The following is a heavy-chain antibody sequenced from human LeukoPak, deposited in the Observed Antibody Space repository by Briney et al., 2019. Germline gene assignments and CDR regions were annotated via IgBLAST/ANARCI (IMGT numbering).Heavy chain of an antibody. V-gene: IGHV4-59*01. Sequence: SEALSLTCTVSGGSITNYYWSWVRQPPGQGLEWIAYIYHTGSTNYNPPLKSRVTISIDTSKNQFSLNLSSVTAADTAIYDCARGPTRYYFDYLGQGTLVADSS. CDR3: ARGPTRYYFDY. CDR1: GGSITNYY. CDR2: IYHTGST. J-gene: IGHJ4*02.